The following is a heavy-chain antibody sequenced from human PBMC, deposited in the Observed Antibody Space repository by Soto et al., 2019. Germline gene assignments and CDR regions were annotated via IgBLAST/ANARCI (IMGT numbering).Heavy chain of an antibody. J-gene: IGHJ3*02. Sequence: SVKVSCEASGVTFSSYAISWVRQAPGQGLEWVACIIPSVGTANYAQKFQGRVTITGDESTNTAYMELSSLRAEDTAVYYCASACGTPTHDAFDIWGQGTMVTVSS. V-gene: IGHV1-69*13. CDR1: GVTFSSYA. CDR3: ASACGTPTHDAFDI. CDR2: IIPSVGTA. D-gene: IGHD1-26*01.